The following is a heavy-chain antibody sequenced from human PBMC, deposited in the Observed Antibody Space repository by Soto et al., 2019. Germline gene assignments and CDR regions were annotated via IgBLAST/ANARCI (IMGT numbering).Heavy chain of an antibody. J-gene: IGHJ4*02. D-gene: IGHD5-12*01. V-gene: IGHV1-3*01. CDR1: GYTFTSYA. CDR3: ARAGGGGYPIGPYTY. Sequence: QVQLVQSGAEVKKPGASVKVSCKASGYTFTSYAMHWVRQAPGQRLEWMGWINAGNGNTKYSQKFQGRVTITRDTSASTAYMELSSLRSEDTAVYYCARAGGGGYPIGPYTYWGQGTLVTVSS. CDR2: INAGNGNT.